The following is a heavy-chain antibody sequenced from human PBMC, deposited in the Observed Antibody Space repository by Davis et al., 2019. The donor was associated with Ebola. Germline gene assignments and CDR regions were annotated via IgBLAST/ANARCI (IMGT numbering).Heavy chain of an antibody. CDR3: ARGWLRTGFDY. Sequence: HSQTLSLTCAISGDGLSINSGGWNWIRQSPPRGLEWLGRTYYNSKWYSDYAASVKSRITINPDTSKNQISLHLNSVTPEDTAVYYCARGWLRTGFDYWGQGTLVTVSS. D-gene: IGHD5-12*01. CDR2: TYYNSKWYS. J-gene: IGHJ4*02. V-gene: IGHV6-1*01. CDR1: GDGLSINSGG.